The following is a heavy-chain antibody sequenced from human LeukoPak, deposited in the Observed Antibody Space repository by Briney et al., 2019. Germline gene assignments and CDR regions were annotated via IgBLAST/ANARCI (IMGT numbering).Heavy chain of an antibody. CDR2: IHSGGST. Sequence: PGGSLRLSCAASGFTVSNNYMNWVRQAPGKGLEWVSVIHSGGSTYYADSVKGRFTISSDNSKNTLYLQMNSLRAEGTALYYCARAFYYDSHVDYWGQGTLVTVSS. V-gene: IGHV3-66*01. J-gene: IGHJ4*02. CDR1: GFTVSNNY. D-gene: IGHD3-22*01. CDR3: ARAFYYDSHVDY.